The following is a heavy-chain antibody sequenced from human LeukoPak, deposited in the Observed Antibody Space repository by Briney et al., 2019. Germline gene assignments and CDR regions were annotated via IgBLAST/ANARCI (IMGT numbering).Heavy chain of an antibody. J-gene: IGHJ4*02. V-gene: IGHV1-2*02. D-gene: IGHD3-9*01. CDR2: INPNHGDT. CDR3: ARSPHILTGENFDY. Sequence: GASVKVSCKTSGYTFTDYYMHWVRQAPGQGLEWMGWINPNHGDTNYAQKFQDRVSMTRDTSISTAYMHLSRLRSADTAVYYCARSPHILTGENFDYWGQGTLLTVSS. CDR1: GYTFTDYY.